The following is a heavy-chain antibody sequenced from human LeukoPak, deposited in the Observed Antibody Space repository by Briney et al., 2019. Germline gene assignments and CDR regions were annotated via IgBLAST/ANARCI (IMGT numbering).Heavy chain of an antibody. J-gene: IGHJ5*02. D-gene: IGHD1-1*01. CDR1: GFTFSSHA. V-gene: IGHV3-7*01. CDR2: IKEDGSIE. Sequence: GGSLRLSCAASGFTFSSHAMSWVRQAPGKGLEWVANIKEDGSIEDYVDSVKGRFTVSRDNAKNSLYLEMNSLRVEDTAVYYCVSQQLAPPWGQGTLVIVSS. CDR3: VSQQLAPP.